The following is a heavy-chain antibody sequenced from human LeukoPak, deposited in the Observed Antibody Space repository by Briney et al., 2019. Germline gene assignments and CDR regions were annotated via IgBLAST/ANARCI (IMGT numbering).Heavy chain of an antibody. CDR3: ASLVVPAAMGAYDAFDI. CDR2: ISSSSSYI. Sequence: GGSLRLSCAASGFTFSSYAMSWVRQAPGKGLEWVSSISSSSSYIYYADSVKGRFTISRDNAKNSLYLQMNSLRAEDTAVYYCASLVVPAAMGAYDAFDIWGQGTMVTVSS. V-gene: IGHV3-21*01. CDR1: GFTFSSYA. D-gene: IGHD2-2*01. J-gene: IGHJ3*02.